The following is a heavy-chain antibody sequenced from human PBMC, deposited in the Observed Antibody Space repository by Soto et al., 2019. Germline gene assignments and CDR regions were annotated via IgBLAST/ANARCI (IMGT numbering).Heavy chain of an antibody. CDR2: IDGSGTTK. CDR1: GFTFNDFE. D-gene: IGHD3-10*01. Sequence: EVQLLESGGGLVQPGGSLRLSCGVSGFTFNDFEMNWVRQAPGKGLEWLAYIDGSGTTKKYADSVRGRFTISRDNPNTSLFLQMSSLSPADTAIYYCARGFGRFNYWGQGTLVSVSS. J-gene: IGHJ4*02. V-gene: IGHV3-48*03. CDR3: ARGFGRFNY.